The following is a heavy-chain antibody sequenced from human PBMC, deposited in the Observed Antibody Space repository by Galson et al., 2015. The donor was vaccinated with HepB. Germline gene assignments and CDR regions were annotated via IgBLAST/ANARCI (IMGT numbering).Heavy chain of an antibody. D-gene: IGHD3-9*01. Sequence: SLRLSCAASGFTFSAHNMHWVRQAPVKGLEWLAIISPDGSRTFYADSVRGQFTISRDNSKNTLFLQVDGLRPEDTAMYYCARDFEWNFDLWGQGTLVTVSS. CDR3: ARDFEWNFDL. CDR1: GFTFSAHN. J-gene: IGHJ4*02. V-gene: IGHV3-30-3*01. CDR2: ISPDGSRT.